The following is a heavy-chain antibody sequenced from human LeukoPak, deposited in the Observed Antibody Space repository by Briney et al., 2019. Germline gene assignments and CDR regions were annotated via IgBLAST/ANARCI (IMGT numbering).Heavy chain of an antibody. Sequence: ETLSLTCTVSGGSISSYYWSWIRQPPGKGLEWVSAFSGSGGSTYYADSVKGRFTISRDNSKNTLYLQMNSLRAEDTAVYYCAKSGLNRFDYWGQGTLVTVSS. CDR3: AKSGLNRFDY. CDR1: GGSISSYY. CDR2: FSGSGGST. D-gene: IGHD2-15*01. J-gene: IGHJ4*02. V-gene: IGHV3-23*01.